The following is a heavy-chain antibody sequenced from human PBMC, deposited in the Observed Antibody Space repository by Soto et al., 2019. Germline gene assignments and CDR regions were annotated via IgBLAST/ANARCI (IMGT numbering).Heavy chain of an antibody. Sequence: HPGGSLRLSCAASGFTFSSYGMHWVRQAPGKGLEWVAVISYDGSNKYYADSVKGRFTISRDNSKNTLYLQMNSLRAEDTAVYYCAKGGSLRFLEWLSLYCDYWGQGTLVTVSS. V-gene: IGHV3-30*18. CDR2: ISYDGSNK. J-gene: IGHJ4*02. D-gene: IGHD3-3*01. CDR1: GFTFSSYG. CDR3: AKGGSLRFLEWLSLYCDY.